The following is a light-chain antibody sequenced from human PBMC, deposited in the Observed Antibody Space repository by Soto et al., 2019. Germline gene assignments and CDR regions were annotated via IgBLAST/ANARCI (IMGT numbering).Light chain of an antibody. CDR2: WAS. J-gene: IGKJ1*01. CDR3: QQYYSTPPT. Sequence: DIVMTQSPDSLAVSLGERATINCKSSQSVLYSSNNKNYLAWYQQKLGQPPKLLIYWASTRESGVPDRFSGSGSGTDFTLTISSRQAEYVAVYYCQQYYSTPPTFGQGTKVEIK. CDR1: QSVLYSSNNKNY. V-gene: IGKV4-1*01.